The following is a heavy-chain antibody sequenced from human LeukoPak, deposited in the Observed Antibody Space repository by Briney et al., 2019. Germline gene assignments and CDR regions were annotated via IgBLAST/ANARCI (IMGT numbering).Heavy chain of an antibody. D-gene: IGHD2-2*01. CDR3: AKGPSYYYYYYMDV. CDR1: GFTFSSYA. Sequence: GGSLRLSCAASGFTFSSYAMSWVRQAPGKGLEWVSTISGSGGSTYYADSVKGRFTISRDNSKNTLYLQMNSLRAEDTAVYYCAKGPSYYYYYYMDVWGKGTTVTISS. V-gene: IGHV3-23*01. CDR2: ISGSGGST. J-gene: IGHJ6*03.